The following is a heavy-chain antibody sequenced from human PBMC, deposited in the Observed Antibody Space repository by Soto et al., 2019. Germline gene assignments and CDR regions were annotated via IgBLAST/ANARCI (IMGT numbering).Heavy chain of an antibody. V-gene: IGHV3-13*01. CDR2: IGTAGDT. CDR1: GFTFSSYD. D-gene: IGHD3-10*01. Sequence: EVQLVESGGGLVQPGGSLRLSCAASGFTFSSYDMHWVRQATGKGLEWVSAIGTAGDTYHPGSVKGRFTISRENAKNSLYLQMNSLRAGDTAVYYCARAKDSGTIFDYWGQGTLVTVSS. J-gene: IGHJ4*02. CDR3: ARAKDSGTIFDY.